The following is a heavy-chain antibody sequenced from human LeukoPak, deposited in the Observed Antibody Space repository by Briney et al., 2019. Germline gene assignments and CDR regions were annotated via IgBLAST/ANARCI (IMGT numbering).Heavy chain of an antibody. Sequence: GGSLRLSCAASGFTFSSYSMNWVRQAPGKGLEWVSSIGSSSSYIYYADSVKGRFTISRDNAKNSLYLQMNSLRAEDTAVYYCATQVLSMIVVAPGDAFDIWGQGTMVTVSS. CDR1: GFTFSSYS. CDR2: IGSSSSYI. V-gene: IGHV3-21*01. D-gene: IGHD3-22*01. CDR3: ATQVLSMIVVAPGDAFDI. J-gene: IGHJ3*02.